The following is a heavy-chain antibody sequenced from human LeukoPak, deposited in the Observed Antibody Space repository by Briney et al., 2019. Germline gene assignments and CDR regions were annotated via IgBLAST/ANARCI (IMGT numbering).Heavy chain of an antibody. CDR1: GFPFSSYW. V-gene: IGHV3-7*03. J-gene: IGHJ4*02. D-gene: IGHD5-18*01. CDR2: ISHDGSET. Sequence: GGSLRLSCAASGFPFSSYWMSWVRQAPGKGLEWVANISHDGSETYYVDSLRGRFTISRDNAKNLVYLQMSSLRAEDTAVYYCTARLATAPSFGFDYWGQGTLVTVSS. CDR3: TARLATAPSFGFDY.